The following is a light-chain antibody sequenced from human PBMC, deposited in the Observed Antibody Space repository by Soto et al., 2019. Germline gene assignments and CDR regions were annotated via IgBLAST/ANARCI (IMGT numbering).Light chain of an antibody. CDR1: QTISSW. J-gene: IGKJ1*01. V-gene: IGKV1-5*03. CDR2: KAS. Sequence: DIPMTQSPSTLSGSVGDRVTITCRASQTISSWLAWYQQKPGKAPKLLIYKASTLKSGVPSRFSGSGSGTEFTLTMSSLQPDDFATYYCQHYNSYSEAFGKGTKVELK. CDR3: QHYNSYSEA.